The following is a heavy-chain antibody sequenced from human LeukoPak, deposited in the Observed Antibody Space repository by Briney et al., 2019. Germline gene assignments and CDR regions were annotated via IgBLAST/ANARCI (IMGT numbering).Heavy chain of an antibody. CDR2: ISSSSNYI. Sequence: GGSLRLSCAASGFTFSSYAMSWVRQAPGKGLEWVSSISSSSNYIYYVDSVKGRFTISRDNAKNSLYLQMNSLRAEDTAVYYCARREVAAEISFGFDYWGQGTPVTVSS. V-gene: IGHV3-21*01. D-gene: IGHD2-15*01. CDR3: ARREVAAEISFGFDY. CDR1: GFTFSSYA. J-gene: IGHJ4*02.